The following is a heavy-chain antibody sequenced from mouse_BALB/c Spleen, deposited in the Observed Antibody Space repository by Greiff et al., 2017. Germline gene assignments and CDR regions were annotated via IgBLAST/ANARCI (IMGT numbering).Heavy chain of an antibody. J-gene: IGHJ1*01. CDR1: GFSLTSYG. CDR2: IWSGGST. Sequence: QVQLKESGPGLVQPSQSLSITCTVSGFSLTSYGVHWVRQSPGKGLEWLGVIWSGGSTDYNAAFISRLSISKDNSKSQVFFKMNSLQANDTAIYYCAREIITTATNWYFDVWGAGTTVTVSS. V-gene: IGHV2-2*02. CDR3: AREIITTATNWYFDV. D-gene: IGHD1-2*01.